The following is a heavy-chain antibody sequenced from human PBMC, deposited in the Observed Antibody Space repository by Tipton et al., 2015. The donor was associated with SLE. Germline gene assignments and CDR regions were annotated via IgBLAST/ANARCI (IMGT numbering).Heavy chain of an antibody. D-gene: IGHD6-13*01. CDR1: GFTFSSYN. J-gene: IGHJ4*02. CDR3: AKGPGSSWYD. Sequence: SLRLSCAASGFTFSSYNMNWVRQAPGKGLEWVSYISSSSSTIYYADSVKGRFTISRDNAKNSLYLQMNSLRAEDTAVYYCAKGPGSSWYDWGQGTLVTVSS. V-gene: IGHV3-48*04. CDR2: ISSSSSTI.